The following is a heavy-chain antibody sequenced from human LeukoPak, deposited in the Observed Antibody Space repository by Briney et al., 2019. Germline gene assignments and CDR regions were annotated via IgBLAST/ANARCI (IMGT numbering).Heavy chain of an antibody. Sequence: GGSLRLSCAASGFTFSSYGMHWVRQAPGKGLEWVAVIWYDGSNKYYADSVKGRFTISRDNSKNTLYLQMNSLRAEDTAVYYCARAAGTGWFDPWGQGTLVTVSS. J-gene: IGHJ5*02. V-gene: IGHV3-33*01. D-gene: IGHD6-13*01. CDR3: ARAAGTGWFDP. CDR2: IWYDGSNK. CDR1: GFTFSSYG.